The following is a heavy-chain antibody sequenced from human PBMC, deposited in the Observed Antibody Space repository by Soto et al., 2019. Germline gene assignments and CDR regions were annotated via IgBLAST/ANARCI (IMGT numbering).Heavy chain of an antibody. CDR1: GGSVSSGRYY. CDR3: ARVSSGWYYFDY. J-gene: IGHJ4*02. D-gene: IGHD6-19*01. Sequence: QVQLQESGPGLVKPSETLSLTCTVSGGSVSSGRYYWSWIRQPPGKGLEWIGYMYNSGSTNYNPSLKSRVIISVDTSKNQFSLKLSSVTAADTAVYYCARVSSGWYYFDYWGQGTLVTVSS. CDR2: MYNSGST. V-gene: IGHV4-61*01.